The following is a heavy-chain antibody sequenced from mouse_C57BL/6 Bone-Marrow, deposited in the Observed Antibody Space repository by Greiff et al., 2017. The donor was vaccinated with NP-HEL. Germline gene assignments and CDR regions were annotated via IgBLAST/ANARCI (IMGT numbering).Heavy chain of an antibody. CDR3: AKNFRVVEVDFDV. CDR1: GFSLTSYG. CDR2: IWRGGST. J-gene: IGHJ1*03. V-gene: IGHV2-5*01. Sequence: QVQLQQSGPGLVQPSQSLSITCTVSGFSLTSYGVHWVRQSPGKGLEWLGVIWRGGSTDYNAAFMSRLSITKDNSKSQVFFKMNSLQADDTAIYYCAKNFRVVEVDFDVWGTGTTVTVSS. D-gene: IGHD1-1*01.